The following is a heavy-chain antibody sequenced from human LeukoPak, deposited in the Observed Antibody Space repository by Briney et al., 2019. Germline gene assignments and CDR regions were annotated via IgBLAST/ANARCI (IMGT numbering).Heavy chain of an antibody. Sequence: GGSLRPSCAASGFTFSSYAMSWVRQAPGKGLEWVSAISGSGGSTYYADSVKGRFTISRDNSKNTLYLQMNSLRAEDTAVYYCAKGPTPSTKYNWFDPWGQGTLVTVSS. D-gene: IGHD4-17*01. V-gene: IGHV3-23*01. CDR1: GFTFSSYA. CDR2: ISGSGGST. J-gene: IGHJ5*02. CDR3: AKGPTPSTKYNWFDP.